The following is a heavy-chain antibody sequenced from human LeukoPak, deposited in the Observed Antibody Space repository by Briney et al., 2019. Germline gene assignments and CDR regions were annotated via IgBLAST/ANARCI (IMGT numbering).Heavy chain of an antibody. CDR3: ARDEDGSYFDY. D-gene: IGHD1-26*01. CDR1: GFTFSSYA. Sequence: GGSLRLSCAASGFTFSSYAMHWVRQAPGKGLEWVAVISYDGSNKYYADSVKGRFTISRDNSKNTLYLQTNSLRTEDTAVYYCARDEDGSYFDYWGQGTLVTVSS. J-gene: IGHJ4*02. CDR2: ISYDGSNK. V-gene: IGHV3-30-3*01.